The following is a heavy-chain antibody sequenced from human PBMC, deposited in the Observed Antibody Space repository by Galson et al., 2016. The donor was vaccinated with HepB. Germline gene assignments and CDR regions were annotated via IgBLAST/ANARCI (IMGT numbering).Heavy chain of an antibody. J-gene: IGHJ4*02. CDR3: ARSGRQTGGGWSAMDY. CDR2: IDPSDSYS. V-gene: IGHV5-10-1*01. CDR1: GYSFSSYW. D-gene: IGHD6-19*01. Sequence: SGYSFSSYWISWVRQMPGKGLEWMGRIDPSDSYSNFSPSFQGHVTIPADKSISTAYLQWSSLKASDTAMFYCARSGRQTGGGWSAMDYWGQGTLVTVSS.